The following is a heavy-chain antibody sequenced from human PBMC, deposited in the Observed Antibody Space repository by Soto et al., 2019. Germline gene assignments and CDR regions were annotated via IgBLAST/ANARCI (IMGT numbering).Heavy chain of an antibody. CDR3: ARDGYSYGPTYDY. V-gene: IGHV1-69*13. Sequence: SVKVSCKASGGTFSSYAISWVRQAPGQGLEWMGGTIPIFGTANYAQKFQGRVTITADESTSTAYMELSSLRSEDTAVYYCARDGYSYGPTYDYWGQGTLVTVSS. CDR1: GGTFSSYA. D-gene: IGHD5-18*01. CDR2: TIPIFGTA. J-gene: IGHJ4*02.